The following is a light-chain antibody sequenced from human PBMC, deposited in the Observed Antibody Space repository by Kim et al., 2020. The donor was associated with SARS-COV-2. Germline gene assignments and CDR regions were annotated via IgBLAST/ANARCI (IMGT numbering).Light chain of an antibody. CDR1: SLIRYH. Sequence: AWGQAVRIKCPGDSLIRYHASWHQQKTGPAPVLVIYDENHRPSGIPDRFSGSTSGSTSFLTITGARAEDEADYYCNSADSSGDHYVFGTGTKVTVL. J-gene: IGLJ1*01. CDR3: NSADSSGDHYV. V-gene: IGLV3-19*01. CDR2: DEN.